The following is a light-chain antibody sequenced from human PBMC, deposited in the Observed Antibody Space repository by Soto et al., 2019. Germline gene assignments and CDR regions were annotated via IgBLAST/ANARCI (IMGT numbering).Light chain of an antibody. V-gene: IGKV3-15*01. Sequence: VVMTQSPATLSVSPGESATLSCRASQSVRRNLAWYQQQPGQAPRLLLYGSYFRATNVTDRFTGRGSGTEFTLTISGLQSDDSSIYYCQQYNNLSPLTFGEGTKVEIK. CDR2: GSY. J-gene: IGKJ4*01. CDR1: QSVRRN. CDR3: QQYNNLSPLT.